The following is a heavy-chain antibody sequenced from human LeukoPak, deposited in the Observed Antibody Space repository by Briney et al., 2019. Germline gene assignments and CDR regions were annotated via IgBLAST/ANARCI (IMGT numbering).Heavy chain of an antibody. CDR2: IKQDGSEK. CDR3: ARDRDGYYY. V-gene: IGHV3-7*01. D-gene: IGHD5-24*01. J-gene: IGHJ4*02. Sequence: GGSLRLSCAASGFTLSSYWMSWVRQAPGKGLEWVANIKQDGSEKYYVDSVKGRFTISRDNAKNSLYLQMNSLRAEDTAVYSCARDRDGYYYWGQGTLVTVSS. CDR1: GFTLSSYW.